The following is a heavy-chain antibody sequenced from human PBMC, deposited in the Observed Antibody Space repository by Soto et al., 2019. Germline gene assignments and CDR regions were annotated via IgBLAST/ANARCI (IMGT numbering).Heavy chain of an antibody. CDR2: IIPIFGTA. J-gene: IGHJ6*02. V-gene: IGHV1-69*13. CDR1: GGTFSSYA. Sequence: SVKVSCKASGGTFSSYAISWVRQSPGQGLEWMGGIIPIFGTANYAQKFQGRVTITADESTSTAYMELSSLRSEDTAVYYCARDYGEETGTHLDVWGQGTTVTAP. CDR3: ARDYGEETGTHLDV. D-gene: IGHD3-9*01.